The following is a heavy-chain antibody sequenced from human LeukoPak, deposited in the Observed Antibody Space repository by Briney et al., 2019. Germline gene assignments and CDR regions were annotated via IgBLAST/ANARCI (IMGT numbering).Heavy chain of an antibody. Sequence: GGSLRLSRAASGFTFSSYSMNWVRQAPGKGLEWVSSISSSSSYIYYADSVKGRFTISRDNAKNSLYLQMNSLRAEDTAVYYCARDLEGWELPIWGQGTLVTVSS. J-gene: IGHJ4*02. CDR2: ISSSSSYI. CDR3: ARDLEGWELPI. CDR1: GFTFSSYS. V-gene: IGHV3-21*01. D-gene: IGHD1-26*01.